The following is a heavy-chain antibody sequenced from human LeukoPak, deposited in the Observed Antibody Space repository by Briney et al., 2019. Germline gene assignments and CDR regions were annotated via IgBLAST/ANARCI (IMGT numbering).Heavy chain of an antibody. D-gene: IGHD1-26*01. Sequence: GGSPRLSCAASGFTFSSYAMSWVRQAPGKGLEWVSAISGSGGSTYYADSVKGRFTISRDNSKNTLYLQMNSLRAEDTAVYYCARGVGATSDVYFDYWGQGTLVTVSS. CDR2: ISGSGGST. J-gene: IGHJ4*02. CDR1: GFTFSSYA. V-gene: IGHV3-23*01. CDR3: ARGVGATSDVYFDY.